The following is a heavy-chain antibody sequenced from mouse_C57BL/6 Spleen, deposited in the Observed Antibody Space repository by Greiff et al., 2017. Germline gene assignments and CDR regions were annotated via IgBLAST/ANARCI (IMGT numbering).Heavy chain of an antibody. D-gene: IGHD3-2*02. CDR2: IYPGDGDT. CDR3: ARSETAQAFAY. J-gene: IGHJ3*01. CDR1: GYAFSSYW. V-gene: IGHV1-80*01. Sequence: VHLVESGAELVKPGASVKISCKASGYAFSSYWMNWVKQRPGKGLEWIGQIYPGDGDTNYNGKFKGKATLTADKSSSTAYMQLSSLTSEDSAVYFCARSETAQAFAYWGQGTLVTVSA.